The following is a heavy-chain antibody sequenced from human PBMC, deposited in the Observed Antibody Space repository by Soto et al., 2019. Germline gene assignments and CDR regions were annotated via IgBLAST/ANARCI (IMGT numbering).Heavy chain of an antibody. D-gene: IGHD3-10*01. J-gene: IGHJ6*02. V-gene: IGHV1-69*02. Sequence: QVQLVQSGAEVKKPGSSVKVSCKASGGTFSSYTISWVRQAPGQGLEWMGRIIPILGIANYAQKFQGRVTIPADKYTSTPYMELSSLRSEETAVYYCASLISSGYYYGMDVWGQGTTVTVSS. CDR3: ASLISSGYYYGMDV. CDR1: GGTFSSYT. CDR2: IIPILGIA.